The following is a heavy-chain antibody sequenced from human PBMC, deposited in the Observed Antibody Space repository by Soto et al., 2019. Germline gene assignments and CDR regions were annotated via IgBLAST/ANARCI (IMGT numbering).Heavy chain of an antibody. Sequence: ASVKVSCKASGYTFTSYDINWVRQATGQGLEWMGWMNPNSGNTGYAQKFQGRVTMTRNTSISTAYMELSSLRSEDTAVYYCARGCWRHYYDSSGYYAFDIWGQGTMVTVSS. D-gene: IGHD3-22*01. J-gene: IGHJ3*02. CDR3: ARGCWRHYYDSSGYYAFDI. CDR1: GYTFTSYD. V-gene: IGHV1-8*01. CDR2: MNPNSGNT.